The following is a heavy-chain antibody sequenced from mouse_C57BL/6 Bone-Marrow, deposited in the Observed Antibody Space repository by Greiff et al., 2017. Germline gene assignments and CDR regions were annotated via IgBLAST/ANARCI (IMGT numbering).Heavy chain of an antibody. CDR2: IDPEDGET. J-gene: IGHJ2*01. CDR3: TRSLSYYGTDY. V-gene: IGHV14-2*01. D-gene: IGHD1-1*01. CDR1: GFNIKDYY. Sequence: EVQVVESGAELVKPGASVKLSCTASGFNIKDYYIHWVKQRPEQGLEWIGRIDPEDGETKYAPKFQDKATITADTSSNTAYLQLSSLTSEDTAVYYCTRSLSYYGTDYWGQGTTLTVSS.